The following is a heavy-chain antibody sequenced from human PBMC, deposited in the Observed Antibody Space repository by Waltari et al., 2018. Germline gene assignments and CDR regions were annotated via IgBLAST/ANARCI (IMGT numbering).Heavy chain of an antibody. CDR1: GYTHTELS. CDR2: LDPENGET. Sequence: QVQLVQSGAEVKKPGASVKVSCKVSGYTHTELSMHWVRQAPGKGLEWMGGLDPENGETFYAQNVQGRVTMTQDTSTDTAYMGLSSLRSEDTAVYYCATQGVAILGYWGQGTLVTVSS. CDR3: ATQGVAILGY. J-gene: IGHJ4*02. D-gene: IGHD3-3*01. V-gene: IGHV1-24*01.